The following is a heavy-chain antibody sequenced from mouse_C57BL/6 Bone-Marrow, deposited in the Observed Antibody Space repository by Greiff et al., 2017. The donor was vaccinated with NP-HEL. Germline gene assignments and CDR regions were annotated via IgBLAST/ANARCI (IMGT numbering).Heavy chain of an antibody. CDR3: TLITTGVTLDY. V-gene: IGHV14-4*01. CDR2: IDPENGDT. J-gene: IGHJ2*01. D-gene: IGHD1-1*01. Sequence: VQLQQSGAELVRPGASVKLSCTASGFNIKDDYMHWVKQRPEQGLEWIGWIDPENGDTEYASKFQGKATITADTSSNTAYLQLSSLTSEDTAVYYCTLITTGVTLDYWGQGTTLTVSS. CDR1: GFNIKDDY.